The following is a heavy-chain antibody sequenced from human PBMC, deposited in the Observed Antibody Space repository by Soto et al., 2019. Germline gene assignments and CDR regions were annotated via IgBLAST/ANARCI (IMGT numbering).Heavy chain of an antibody. CDR2: IWYDGSNK. CDR3: ARAVGPFDY. Sequence: QVQLVESGGGVVQPGRSLRLSCAASGFTFSTYGMHWVRQAPGKGLEWLAVIWYDGSNKYYADSVKGRFTISRDNSEDTRYLQMNSLRAEDTAVYYCARAVGPFDYWGQGTLVTVSS. V-gene: IGHV3-33*01. CDR1: GFTFSTYG. J-gene: IGHJ4*02.